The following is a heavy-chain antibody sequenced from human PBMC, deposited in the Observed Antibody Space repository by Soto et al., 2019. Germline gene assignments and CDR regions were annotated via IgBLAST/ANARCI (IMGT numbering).Heavy chain of an antibody. J-gene: IGHJ4*02. D-gene: IGHD6-19*01. V-gene: IGHV3-30-3*01. CDR2: ISYDGSNK. CDR1: GFTFSSYA. Sequence: QVQLEESGGGVVQPGRSLRLSCAASGFTFSSYAMHWVRQAPGKRLEWVAVISYDGSNKYYADSVKGRFTISRDNSKNTLYLQMNSLRAEDTAVYYCARLMGIAVAAALDYWGQGTLVTVSS. CDR3: ARLMGIAVAAALDY.